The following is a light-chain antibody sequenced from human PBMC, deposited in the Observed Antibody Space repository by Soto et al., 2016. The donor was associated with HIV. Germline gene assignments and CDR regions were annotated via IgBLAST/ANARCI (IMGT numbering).Light chain of an antibody. V-gene: IGLV3-21*03. CDR2: DDS. Sequence: SYELTQPPLVSVAPGKTARVTCGGNNIGNKAVHWYQQKPGQAPVLVVYDDSHRPSGIPERFSGSNSGHTATLTISRVEAGDEADYYCQVWDSSSDVVFGGGTKLTVL. CDR3: QVWDSSSDVV. CDR1: NIGNKA. J-gene: IGLJ2*01.